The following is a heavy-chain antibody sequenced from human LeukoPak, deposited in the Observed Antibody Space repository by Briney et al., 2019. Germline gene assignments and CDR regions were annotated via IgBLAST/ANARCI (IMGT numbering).Heavy chain of an antibody. D-gene: IGHD6-13*01. CDR1: GYTFTGYY. CDR2: INPSGGST. Sequence: ASVKVSCKASGYTFTGYYMYWVRQAPGQGLEWMGIINPSGGSTSYAQKFQGRVTMTRDMSTSTVYMELSSLRSEDTAVYYCARAASSRWYYFDYWGQGTLVNVSS. CDR3: ARAASSRWYYFDY. J-gene: IGHJ4*02. V-gene: IGHV1-46*01.